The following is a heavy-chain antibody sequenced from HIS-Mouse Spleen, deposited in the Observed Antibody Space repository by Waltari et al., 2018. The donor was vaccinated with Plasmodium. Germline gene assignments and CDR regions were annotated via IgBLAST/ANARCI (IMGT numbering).Heavy chain of an antibody. CDR3: ARGQLGIDAFDI. D-gene: IGHD7-27*01. V-gene: IGHV4-34*01. Sequence: QVQLQQWGAGLLTPSETLSLTCAVYGGSFSGYFWIWFRQPPGKGLEWIGEINHSGSTNYNPSLKSRVTISVDTSKNQFSLKLSSVTAADTAVYYCARGQLGIDAFDIWGQGTMVTVSS. J-gene: IGHJ3*02. CDR2: INHSGST. CDR1: GGSFSGYF.